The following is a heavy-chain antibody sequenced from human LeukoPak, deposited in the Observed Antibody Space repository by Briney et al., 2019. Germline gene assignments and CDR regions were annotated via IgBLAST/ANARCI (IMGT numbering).Heavy chain of an antibody. CDR1: GFTFRSYS. CDR2: ISSSSSYI. CDR3: ARVGDIVVVVAASDY. D-gene: IGHD2-15*01. Sequence: GGSLRLSCAASGFTFRSYSMNWVRQAPGKGLEWVSSISSSSSYIYYADSVKGRFTISRDNAKNSLYLQMNSLRAEDTAVYYCARVGDIVVVVAASDYWGQGTLVTVSS. J-gene: IGHJ4*02. V-gene: IGHV3-21*01.